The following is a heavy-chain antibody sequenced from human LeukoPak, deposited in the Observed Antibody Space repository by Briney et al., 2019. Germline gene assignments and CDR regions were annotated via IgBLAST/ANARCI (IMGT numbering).Heavy chain of an antibody. J-gene: IGHJ4*02. CDR3: ARKELRSRSCAY. CDR2: INHSGST. V-gene: IGHV4-34*01. D-gene: IGHD6-6*01. CDR1: GGSFSGYY. Sequence: SETLSLTCAVYGGSFSGYYWSWIRQPPGKGLEWIGEINHSGSTNYNPSLKSRVTISVDTSKNQFSLKLSSVTAADTAVYYCARKELRSRSCAYWGQGTLVTVSS.